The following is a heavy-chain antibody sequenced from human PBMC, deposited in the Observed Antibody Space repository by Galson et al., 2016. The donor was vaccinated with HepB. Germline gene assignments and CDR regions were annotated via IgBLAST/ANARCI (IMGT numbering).Heavy chain of an antibody. CDR3: AREIATNSYYYYGMDV. Sequence: SLRLSCAASGFTFSAFEMTWVRQAPGKGLEWISYISGASSPIYYADSVKGRFTISRDNATNSLYLQMDTLRAEDTAVYFCAREIATNSYYYYGMDVWGQGTMVTVSS. CDR1: GFTFSAFE. V-gene: IGHV3-48*03. J-gene: IGHJ6*02. D-gene: IGHD2-21*01. CDR2: ISGASSPI.